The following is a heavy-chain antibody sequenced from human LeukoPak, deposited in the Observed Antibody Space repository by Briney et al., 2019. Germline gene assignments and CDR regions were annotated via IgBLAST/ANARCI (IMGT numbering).Heavy chain of an antibody. V-gene: IGHV1-46*01. J-gene: IGHJ4*02. D-gene: IGHD2-2*02. CDR2: INPSGGST. Sequence: GASVKVSCKASGYTFTSYYMHWVRQAPGQGLEWMGIINPSGGSTSYAQKFQGRVTMTRDTSTSTVYMELSSLRSEDTAVYYCARSEGVAGYCSSTSCYTEYFDYWGQGTLVTVSS. CDR1: GYTFTSYY. CDR3: ARSEGVAGYCSSTSCYTEYFDY.